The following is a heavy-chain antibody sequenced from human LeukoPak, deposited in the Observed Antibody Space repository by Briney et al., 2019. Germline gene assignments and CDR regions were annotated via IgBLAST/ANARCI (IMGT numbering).Heavy chain of an antibody. V-gene: IGHV4-31*03. CDR2: IYYSGST. J-gene: IGHJ4*02. Sequence: ASETLSLTCTVSGGSISSGGYYWSWIRQHPGKGLEWVGYIYYSGSTYYNPSLKSRVTISVDTSKNQFSLKLRAVTAADTAVYYCARAGYSSGWYFDYWGQGTLVTVSS. CDR1: GGSISSGGYY. D-gene: IGHD6-19*01. CDR3: ARAGYSSGWYFDY.